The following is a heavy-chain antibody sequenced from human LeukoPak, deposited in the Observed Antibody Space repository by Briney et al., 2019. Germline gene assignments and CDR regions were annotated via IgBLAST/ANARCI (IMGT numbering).Heavy chain of an antibody. CDR3: ARTQPSIAARHSYYYYGMDV. J-gene: IGHJ6*02. D-gene: IGHD6-6*01. V-gene: IGHV3-33*01. CDR1: GFTFSSYG. Sequence: PGGSLRLSCAASGFTFSSYGMHWVRQAPGKGLEWVAVIWYDGSNKYYADSVKGRFTIFRDNSKNTLYLQMNSLRAEDTAVYYCARTQPSIAARHSYYYYGMDVWGQGTTVTVSS. CDR2: IWYDGSNK.